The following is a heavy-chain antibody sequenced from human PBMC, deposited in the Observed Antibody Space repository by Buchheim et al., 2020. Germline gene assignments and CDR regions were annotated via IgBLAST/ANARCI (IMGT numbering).Heavy chain of an antibody. CDR2: IFYDGSKK. J-gene: IGHJ4*02. Sequence: QVKLVESGGGVVQPGGSLRLSCAASGFTFSNYGMHWVRQAPGRGLEWVAVIFYDGSKKFYTDSVKGRFTISRDNSKKTLNLQMNSLRAEDTAVYYCAGQDTSGSFDYWGQGTL. D-gene: IGHD3-22*01. CDR1: GFTFSNYG. CDR3: AGQDTSGSFDY. V-gene: IGHV3-33*01.